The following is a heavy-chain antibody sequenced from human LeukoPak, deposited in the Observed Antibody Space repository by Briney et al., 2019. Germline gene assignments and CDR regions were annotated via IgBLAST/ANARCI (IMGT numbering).Heavy chain of an antibody. Sequence: PGGSLRLSCAASGFTFSSYGMHWVRQAPGKGLEWVAFIRYDGSNKYYADSVKGRFTISRDNSKNTPYLQMNSLRAEDTAVYYCAILMTTVTHFDYWGQGTLVTVSS. D-gene: IGHD4-17*01. CDR3: AILMTTVTHFDY. V-gene: IGHV3-30*02. CDR2: IRYDGSNK. J-gene: IGHJ4*02. CDR1: GFTFSSYG.